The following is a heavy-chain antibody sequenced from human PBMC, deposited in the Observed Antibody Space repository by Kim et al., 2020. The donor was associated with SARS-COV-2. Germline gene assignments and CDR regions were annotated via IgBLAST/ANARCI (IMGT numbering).Heavy chain of an antibody. V-gene: IGHV3-13*04. CDR3: AREGSSSGMDGLDI. D-gene: IGHD6-6*01. CDR1: GFTFSSYY. CDR2: IGTAGDT. J-gene: IGHJ3*02. Sequence: GGSLRLSCAASGFTFSSYYIHWVRQAPGKGLEWVSAIGTAGDTYYSGSVKGRFTISRDNAENSLYLQMSSLRAGDTAVYYCAREGSSSGMDGLDIWGRGTMDTVSS.